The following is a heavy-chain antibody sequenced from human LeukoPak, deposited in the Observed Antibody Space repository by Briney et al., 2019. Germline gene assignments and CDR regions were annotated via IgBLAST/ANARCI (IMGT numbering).Heavy chain of an antibody. J-gene: IGHJ5*02. Sequence: SETLSLTCAVYGGSLSGYYWSWIRQPPGKGLEWIGEINHSGSTNYNPSLKSRVTILVDTSKNQFSLKLSSVTAADTAVYYCARGAVVVPAARAAGFDPWGQGTLVTVSS. CDR3: ARGAVVVPAARAAGFDP. CDR1: GGSLSGYY. V-gene: IGHV4-34*01. D-gene: IGHD2-2*01. CDR2: INHSGST.